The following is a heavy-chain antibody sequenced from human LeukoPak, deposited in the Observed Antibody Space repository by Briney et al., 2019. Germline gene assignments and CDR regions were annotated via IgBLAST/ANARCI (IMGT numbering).Heavy chain of an antibody. D-gene: IGHD3-22*01. CDR3: ARALLIEIVVVPLVDY. Sequence: SVKVSCKASGGTFSSYAISWVRQAPGQGLEWMGRIIPILGIANYAQKFQGRVTITADTSTSTAYMELRSLRSDDTAVYYCARALLIEIVVVPLVDYWGQGTLVTVSS. V-gene: IGHV1-69*04. CDR2: IIPILGIA. J-gene: IGHJ4*02. CDR1: GGTFSSYA.